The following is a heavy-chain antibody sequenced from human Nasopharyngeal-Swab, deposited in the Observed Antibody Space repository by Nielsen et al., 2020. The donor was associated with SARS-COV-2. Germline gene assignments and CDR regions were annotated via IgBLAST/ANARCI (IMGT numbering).Heavy chain of an antibody. CDR3: ARDGRIGYGVYLDY. D-gene: IGHD5-12*01. J-gene: IGHJ4*02. Sequence: GESLKISCAASGFTFSAHAMIWVRQAAGKGLEWVSAVSGAVAHTTYYADSVKGRFTISRDNSKNTLYLQMNGLRAEDAAIYYCARDGRIGYGVYLDYWGQGTPVTVSS. CDR1: GFTFSAHA. CDR2: VSGAVAHTT. V-gene: IGHV3-23*01.